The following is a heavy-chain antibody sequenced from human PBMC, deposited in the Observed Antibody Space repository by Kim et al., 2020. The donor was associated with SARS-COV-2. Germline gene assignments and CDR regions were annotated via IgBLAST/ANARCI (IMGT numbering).Heavy chain of an antibody. CDR3: ARDKSAYYYGMDV. Sequence: GSLRLSCAASGFTFSSYAMHWVRQSPGKGLEWVAVISYDGSNKYYADSVKGRFTISRDNSKNTLYLQMNSLRTEDTAIYYCARDKSAYYYGMDVWGQGT. CDR1: GFTFSSYA. V-gene: IGHV3-30-3*01. CDR2: ISYDGSNK. J-gene: IGHJ6*02.